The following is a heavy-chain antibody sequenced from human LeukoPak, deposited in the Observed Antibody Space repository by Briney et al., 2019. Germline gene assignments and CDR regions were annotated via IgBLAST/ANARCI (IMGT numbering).Heavy chain of an antibody. J-gene: IGHJ6*03. D-gene: IGHD6-19*01. CDR1: GGTFSSYA. Sequence: ASVKVSGKASGGTFSSYAISWVRQAPGQGLEWMGGIIPIFGTANYAQKFQGRVTITADESTSTAYMELSSLRSEDTAVYYCARDPGIAVAGTRYYYMDVWGKGTTVTVSS. V-gene: IGHV1-69*13. CDR2: IIPIFGTA. CDR3: ARDPGIAVAGTRYYYMDV.